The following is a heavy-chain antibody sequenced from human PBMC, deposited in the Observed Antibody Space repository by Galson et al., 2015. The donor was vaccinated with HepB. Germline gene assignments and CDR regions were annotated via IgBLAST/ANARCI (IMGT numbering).Heavy chain of an antibody. D-gene: IGHD3-22*01. V-gene: IGHV3-23*01. Sequence: SLRLSCAASGFTFTNYAMTWVRQAPGKGLEWVSAVKGDGISTYYANSVKGRFTISSDNSKNTLFLQMNSLRAEDTAVYYCAKGLHYDSTGYYRRGYFDYWGQGTLVTVSS. CDR1: GFTFTNYA. CDR3: AKGLHYDSTGYYRRGYFDY. J-gene: IGHJ4*02. CDR2: VKGDGIST.